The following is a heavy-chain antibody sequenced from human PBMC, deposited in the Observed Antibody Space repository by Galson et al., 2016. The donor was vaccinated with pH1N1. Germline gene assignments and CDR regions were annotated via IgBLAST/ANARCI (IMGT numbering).Heavy chain of an antibody. V-gene: IGHV3-7*01. CDR1: GFAISRYW. D-gene: IGHD1-26*01. CDR2: IKQDGSEK. Sequence: SLRLSCAASGFAISRYWMTWVRQAPGKGLEWVANIKQDGSEKYYVDSVKGRFAISRDNAKNLLYLQMNSLRAEDTAVYYCARDVGRSGSYWGQGVVVTVSS. J-gene: IGHJ4*02. CDR3: ARDVGRSGSY.